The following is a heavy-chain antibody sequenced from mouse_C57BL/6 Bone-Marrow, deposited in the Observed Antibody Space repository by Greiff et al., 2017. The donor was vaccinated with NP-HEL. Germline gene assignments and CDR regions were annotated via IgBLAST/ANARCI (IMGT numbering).Heavy chain of an antibody. V-gene: IGHV1-55*01. Sequence: QVQLQQPGAELVKPGASVKMSCKASGYTFTSYWITWVKQRPGQGLEWIGDIYPGSGSTNYNEKFKSKATLTVDTSYSTAYMQLSSLTSEDSSVYYCTISDDYDVYYFDYWGQGTTLTVSS. CDR1: GYTFTSYW. J-gene: IGHJ2*01. CDR3: TISDDYDVYYFDY. D-gene: IGHD2-4*01. CDR2: IYPGSGST.